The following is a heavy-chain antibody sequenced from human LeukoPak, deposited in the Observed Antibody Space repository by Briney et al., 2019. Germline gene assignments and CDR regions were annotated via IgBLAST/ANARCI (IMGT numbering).Heavy chain of an antibody. CDR1: GFTFNNYW. D-gene: IGHD4-17*01. J-gene: IGHJ5*02. V-gene: IGHV3-74*01. Sequence: GGSLRLSCVVSGFTFNNYWMNWVRQVPGRGPVWVSNINEDGSSASYADSVKGRFTISRDNVKNTLSLQMNSLRAEDTAVYYCVGDPGYGDFHNWFDPWGQGTLVIVSS. CDR3: VGDPGYGDFHNWFDP. CDR2: INEDGSSA.